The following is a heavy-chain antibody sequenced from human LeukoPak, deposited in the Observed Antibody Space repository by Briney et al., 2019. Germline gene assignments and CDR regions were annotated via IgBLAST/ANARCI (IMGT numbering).Heavy chain of an antibody. CDR3: AKKLIGNIDYFDQ. D-gene: IGHD3-22*01. CDR1: GFTFSSYE. CDR2: ISYDGSRN. V-gene: IGHV3-30*02. J-gene: IGHJ4*02. Sequence: GGSLRLSCAASGFTFSSYEMNWVRQAPGKGLEWVAYISYDGSRNNYADPVKGRFAISRDNSKNMLFLQMNSLKAEDTAVYYCAKKLIGNIDYFDQWGQGTLVTVSS.